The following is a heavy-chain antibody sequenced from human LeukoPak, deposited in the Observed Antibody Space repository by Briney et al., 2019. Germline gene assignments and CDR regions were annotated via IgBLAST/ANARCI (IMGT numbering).Heavy chain of an antibody. CDR2: IYYSGST. Sequence: SETLSLTCTVSGGSISSYYWSWIRQPPGKGLEWIGYIYYSGSTNYNPSLKSRVTISVDTSKNQFSLKLSSVTAADTAVYYCARVDGDGYNVHDYWGQGTLVTVSS. V-gene: IGHV4-59*01. CDR3: ARVDGDGYNVHDY. J-gene: IGHJ4*02. D-gene: IGHD5-24*01. CDR1: GGSISSYY.